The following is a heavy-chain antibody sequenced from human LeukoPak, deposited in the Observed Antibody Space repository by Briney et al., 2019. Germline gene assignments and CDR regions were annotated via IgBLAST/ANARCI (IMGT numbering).Heavy chain of an antibody. Sequence: ASVKVSCKASGYTFTGYYMHWVRQAPGQGLEWMGWINPNSGGTNYAQKFQGRVTMTRDTSISTAYMELSRLRSDDTAVYYCARDIVHTYYYDSSGYSSDYWGQGTLVTVSS. D-gene: IGHD3-22*01. CDR2: INPNSGGT. J-gene: IGHJ4*02. CDR3: ARDIVHTYYYDSSGYSSDY. CDR1: GYTFTGYY. V-gene: IGHV1-2*02.